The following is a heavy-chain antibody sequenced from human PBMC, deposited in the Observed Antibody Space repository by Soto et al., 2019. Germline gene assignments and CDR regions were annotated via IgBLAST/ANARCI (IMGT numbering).Heavy chain of an antibody. V-gene: IGHV3-23*01. CDR1: GFDFSTYA. D-gene: IGHD3-10*01. J-gene: IGHJ6*02. CDR3: ARDSVTRVSSDIPGMDV. CDR2: IGEGGVSR. Sequence: GGSLRLSCVASGFDFSTYAMSWVRQAPGKGLEWVSVIGEGGVSRVYADAVKGRFTISRDNSKNTLYLQMTSLGVDDTAMYYCARDSVTRVSSDIPGMDVWGQGTTVTVSS.